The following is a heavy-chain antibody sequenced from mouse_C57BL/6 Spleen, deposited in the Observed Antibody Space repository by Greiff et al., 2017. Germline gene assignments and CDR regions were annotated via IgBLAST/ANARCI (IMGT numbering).Heavy chain of an antibody. J-gene: IGHJ2*01. D-gene: IGHD6-5*01. Sequence: DVQLQESGGGLVQPKGSLKLSCAASGFSFNTYAMNWVRQAPGKGLEWVARIRSKSNNYATYYADSVKDRFTISRDDSESMLYLQMNNLKTEDTAMYYCVRNSYALGVFDYWGQGTTLTVSS. CDR1: GFSFNTYA. CDR2: IRSKSNNYAT. CDR3: VRNSYALGVFDY. V-gene: IGHV10-1*01.